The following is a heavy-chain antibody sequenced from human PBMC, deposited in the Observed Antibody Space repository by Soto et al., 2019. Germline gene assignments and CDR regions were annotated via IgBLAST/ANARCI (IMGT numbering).Heavy chain of an antibody. CDR3: SMMKNELGYCSGGSCYSTDY. D-gene: IGHD2-15*01. J-gene: IGHJ4*02. V-gene: IGHV1-69*01. CDR1: GGTFSSYA. Sequence: QVQLVQSGAEVKKPGSSVKVSCKASGGTFSSYAISWVRQAPGQGLEWMGGIIPIFGTANYAQKFQGRVTITADQSTSTAYMELSSLRSENTAVYYCSMMKNELGYCSGGSCYSTDYRGQRTLVIFSS. CDR2: IIPIFGTA.